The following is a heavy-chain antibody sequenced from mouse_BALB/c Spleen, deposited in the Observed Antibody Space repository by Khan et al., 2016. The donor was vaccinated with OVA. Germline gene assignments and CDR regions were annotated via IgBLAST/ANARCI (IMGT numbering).Heavy chain of an antibody. CDR2: INPSNGGT. Sequence: QVQLQQSGAELVKPGASVKLSCKASGYTFTSYYMYWVKQRPGQGLEWIGEINPSNGGTNFNEKFKSKATLTVDKSSSTAYMQLSSLTSEDSAVYYCTRYCYDAWFAYWGRGTLVTVAA. J-gene: IGHJ3*01. CDR3: TRYCYDAWFAY. V-gene: IGHV1S81*02. CDR1: GYTFTSYY. D-gene: IGHD2-12*01.